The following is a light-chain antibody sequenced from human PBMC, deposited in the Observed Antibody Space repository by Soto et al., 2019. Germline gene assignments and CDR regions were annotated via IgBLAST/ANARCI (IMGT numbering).Light chain of an antibody. CDR3: QQYENRPT. V-gene: IGKV1-5*03. Sequence: DIPMTQSPSTRSTSAGDRVTITCPASESIGNWLAWYQQKSGKAPNLLIHEASNLEDGVPSRFSGRGSWTDFTLTISSLQPEDVATSYCQQYENRPTFGQGTRLEIK. CDR2: EAS. J-gene: IGKJ5*01. CDR1: ESIGNW.